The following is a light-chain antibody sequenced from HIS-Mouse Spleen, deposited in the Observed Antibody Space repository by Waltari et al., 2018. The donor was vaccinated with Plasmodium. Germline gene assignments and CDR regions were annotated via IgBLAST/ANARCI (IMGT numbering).Light chain of an antibody. J-gene: IGLJ1*01. Sequence: QSALTQPPSVSGSPGQSITISCTGTSSVVGSYNLFSWYQQHPGKAPKLMIYEGSKRPSGVSNRFSGSKSGNTASLTISGLQAEDEADYYCCSYAGSSTYVFGTGTKVTVL. V-gene: IGLV2-23*01. CDR1: SSVVGSYNL. CDR3: CSYAGSSTYV. CDR2: EGS.